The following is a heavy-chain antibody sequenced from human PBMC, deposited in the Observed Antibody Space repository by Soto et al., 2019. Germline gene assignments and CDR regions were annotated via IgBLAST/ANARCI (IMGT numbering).Heavy chain of an antibody. CDR1: GYTLTELS. CDR3: ATVNIVVVTAPLYYFDY. D-gene: IGHD2-21*02. J-gene: IGHJ4*02. Sequence: ASVKVSFKVSGYTLTELSMHWLRQAPGKGLEWMGGFDPEDGETIYAQKFQGRVTMTEDTSTDTAYMELSSLRSEDTAVYYCATVNIVVVTAPLYYFDYWGQGTLVTVSS. V-gene: IGHV1-24*01. CDR2: FDPEDGET.